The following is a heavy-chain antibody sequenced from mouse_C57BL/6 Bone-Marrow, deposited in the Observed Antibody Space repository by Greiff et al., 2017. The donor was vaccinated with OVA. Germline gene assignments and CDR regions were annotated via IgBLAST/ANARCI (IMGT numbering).Heavy chain of an antibody. CDR3: ARRGNYCCYAMDY. D-gene: IGHD2-1*01. V-gene: IGHV1-52*01. J-gene: IGHJ4*01. Sequence: QVQLQQPGAELVRPGSSVKLSCKASGYTFTSYWMHWVKQRPIQGLEWIGNIDPSDSETHYNQKFKDKATLTVDKSSSTAYMQLSSLTSEDSAVYYGARRGNYCCYAMDYWGQGTSVTVSS. CDR2: IDPSDSET. CDR1: GYTFTSYW.